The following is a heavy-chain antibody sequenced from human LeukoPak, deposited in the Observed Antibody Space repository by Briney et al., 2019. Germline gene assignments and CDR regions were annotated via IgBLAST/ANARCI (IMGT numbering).Heavy chain of an antibody. CDR1: GGPIISYY. CDR2: IYGSGIT. Sequence: SETLSLTCTVSGGPIISYYWSWIRQSAGKGLEWIGRIYGSGITDYSPSLKSRITMSLDMSKKQFSLKLSSVTAADTAVYYCASLKYYDSTGYSPSYYMDVWGKGTSVTV. V-gene: IGHV4-4*07. D-gene: IGHD3-22*01. CDR3: ASLKYYDSTGYSPSYYMDV. J-gene: IGHJ6*03.